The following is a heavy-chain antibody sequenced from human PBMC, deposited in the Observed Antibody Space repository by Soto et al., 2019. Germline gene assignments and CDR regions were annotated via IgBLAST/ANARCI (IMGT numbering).Heavy chain of an antibody. Sequence: SETLSLTCTVSGGSISSYYWSWIRQPPGKGLEWIGYIYYSGSTNYNPSLKSRVTISVDTSKNQFSLKLSSVTAADTAVYYCARGDSSSSEWFDPWGQGTLVTVSS. V-gene: IGHV4-59*08. J-gene: IGHJ5*02. CDR3: ARGDSSSSEWFDP. CDR2: IYYSGST. D-gene: IGHD6-6*01. CDR1: GGSISSYY.